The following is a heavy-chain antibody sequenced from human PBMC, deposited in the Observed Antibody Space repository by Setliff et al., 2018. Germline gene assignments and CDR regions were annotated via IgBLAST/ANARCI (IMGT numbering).Heavy chain of an antibody. D-gene: IGHD3-3*01. Sequence: SETLSLTCTVSGGSISGFNYWTWIRQPAGKGLEWLGQIYTSWSTNYNPSLKGRATLSIDASKRQFSLKLISVTAADTAVYYCARMSGFQYMDVWGKGTTVTVSS. J-gene: IGHJ6*03. CDR2: IYTSWST. CDR3: ARMSGFQYMDV. CDR1: GGSISGFNY. V-gene: IGHV4-61*09.